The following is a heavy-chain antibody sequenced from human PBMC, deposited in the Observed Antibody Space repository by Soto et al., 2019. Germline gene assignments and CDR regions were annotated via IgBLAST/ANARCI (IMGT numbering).Heavy chain of an antibody. CDR3: VKDTQWLETYFDS. CDR1: DSPLTPMA. D-gene: IGHD6-19*01. CDR2: NVSGALT. J-gene: IGHJ4*02. Sequence: GGSRNSPVQPLDSPLTPMAWPGSASLQGRDFNGSQVNVSGALTYYIESVKGRSTISRDNSEHTLYLQMNNLEADDTAIYYGVKDTQWLETYFDSWGPGTLVTVSS. V-gene: IGHV3-23*01.